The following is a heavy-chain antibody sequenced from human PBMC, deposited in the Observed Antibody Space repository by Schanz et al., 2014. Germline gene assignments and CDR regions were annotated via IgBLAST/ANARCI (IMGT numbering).Heavy chain of an antibody. Sequence: QVQLQQWGAGLLKPSETLSLTCAVYGGPFSGYFWSWIRQSPGKGLEWIGEINHSGSTNYNPSLKSRVPISVDTSKNQFSLKLSSVTAADTAVYYCARGVAGTAYWGQGTLVTVSS. V-gene: IGHV4-34*01. CDR1: GGPFSGYF. CDR2: INHSGST. J-gene: IGHJ4*02. D-gene: IGHD6-19*01. CDR3: ARGVAGTAY.